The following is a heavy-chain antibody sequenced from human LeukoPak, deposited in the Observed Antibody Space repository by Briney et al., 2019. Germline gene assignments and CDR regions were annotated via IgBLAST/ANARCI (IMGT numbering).Heavy chain of an antibody. J-gene: IGHJ4*02. D-gene: IGHD5-12*01. Sequence: ASVKVSCKASGYTFTSYGISWVRQAPGQGLEWMGWISAYNGNTNYAQKLQGRVTMTTDTSTSTDYMELRSLRSDDTAVYYCARALDIVATMDGVDYWGQGTLVTVSS. CDR1: GYTFTSYG. V-gene: IGHV1-18*01. CDR2: ISAYNGNT. CDR3: ARALDIVATMDGVDY.